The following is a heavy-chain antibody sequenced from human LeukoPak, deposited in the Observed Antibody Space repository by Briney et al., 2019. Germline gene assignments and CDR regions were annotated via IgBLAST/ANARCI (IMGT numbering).Heavy chain of an antibody. CDR3: AKSSGASTYYFDY. D-gene: IGHD2-15*01. V-gene: IGHV3-23*01. CDR2: MSADGGGT. CDR1: GFTFRSYA. J-gene: IGHJ4*02. Sequence: GGSLRLSCAGSGFTFRSYAMSWVRQAPGKGLEWVSAMSADGGGTYIADSLKGRCTISRDNSKSTLSLQMNSLRDEDTAMYYCAKSSGASTYYFDYWGQGILVTVS.